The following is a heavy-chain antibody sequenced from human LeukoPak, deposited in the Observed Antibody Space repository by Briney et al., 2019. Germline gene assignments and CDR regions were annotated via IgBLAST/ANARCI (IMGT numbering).Heavy chain of an antibody. V-gene: IGHV4-39*01. CDR1: GGSISSSSYY. J-gene: IGHJ5*02. Sequence: SETLSLTCTVSGGSISSSSYYWGWIRQPPGKGLEWLGSIYYSGSTYYNPSLKSRVTISVDTSKNQFSLKLSSVTAADTAVYYCARQRKNWFDPWGQGTLVTVSS. CDR3: ARQRKNWFDP. CDR2: IYYSGST.